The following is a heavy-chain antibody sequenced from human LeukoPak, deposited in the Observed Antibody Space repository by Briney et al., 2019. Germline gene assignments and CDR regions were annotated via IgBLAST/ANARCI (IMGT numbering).Heavy chain of an antibody. V-gene: IGHV3-21*01. CDR3: ARDRYTGYDPFDY. J-gene: IGHJ4*02. CDR1: GFTFSSYS. CDR2: ISSISSYI. D-gene: IGHD5-12*01. Sequence: PGGSLRLSCAASGFTFSSYSMNWVRQAPGKGLEWVSSISSISSYIYYADSVKGRFTISRDNAKNSLYLQMNSLRAEDTAVYYCARDRYTGYDPFDYWGQGTLVTVSS.